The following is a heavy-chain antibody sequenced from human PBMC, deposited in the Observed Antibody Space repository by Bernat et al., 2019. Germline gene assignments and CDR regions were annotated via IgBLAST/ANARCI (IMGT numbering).Heavy chain of an antibody. Sequence: EVQLVESGGGLVQPGGSLRLSCAASGFTFSSYAMSWVRQAPGKGLEWVSAISGSGGSTYYADSVKGRFTISRDNSKNTLYLQMNSLRAEDTAVYYCAKGGSGSYYSTYYYGMDVWGQGTTVTVSS. V-gene: IGHV3-23*04. J-gene: IGHJ6*02. CDR2: ISGSGGST. CDR3: AKGGSGSYYSTYYYGMDV. CDR1: GFTFSSYA. D-gene: IGHD3-10*01.